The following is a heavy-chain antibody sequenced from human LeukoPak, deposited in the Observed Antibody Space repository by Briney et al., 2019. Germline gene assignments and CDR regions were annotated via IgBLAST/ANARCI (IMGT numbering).Heavy chain of an antibody. V-gene: IGHV4-39*07. Sequence: PSETLSLTCTVSGGSISSSSYYWGWIRQPPRKGLEWIGSIYYSGSTYYNPSLKSRVTISVDTSKNQFSLKLSSVTAVDTAVYYCARGPVGGATYYDGDAFDIWGQGTMVTVSS. CDR1: GGSISSSSYY. J-gene: IGHJ3*02. CDR2: IYYSGST. D-gene: IGHD1-26*01. CDR3: ARGPVGGATYYDGDAFDI.